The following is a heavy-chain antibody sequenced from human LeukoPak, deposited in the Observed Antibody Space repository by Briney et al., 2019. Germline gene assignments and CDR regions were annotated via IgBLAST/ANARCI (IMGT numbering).Heavy chain of an antibody. CDR2: INPNSGGT. J-gene: IGHJ4*02. Sequence: ASVKVSCKASGYTFTGYYMHWARQAPGQGLEWMGWINPNSGGTNYAQKFQGRVTMTRDTSISTAYMELSRLRSDDTAVYYCARVSDSSSSDFDYWGQGTLVTVSS. CDR3: ARVSDSSSSDFDY. V-gene: IGHV1-2*02. CDR1: GYTFTGYY. D-gene: IGHD6-6*01.